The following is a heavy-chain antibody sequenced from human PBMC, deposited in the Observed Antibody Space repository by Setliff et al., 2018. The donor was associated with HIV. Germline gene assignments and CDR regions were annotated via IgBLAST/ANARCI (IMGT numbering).Heavy chain of an antibody. V-gene: IGHV3-74*01. J-gene: IGHJ4*01. D-gene: IGHD5-12*01. CDR2: INSDGSTT. Sequence: GESLKISCAASGFTFSSYWMHWVRQAPGKGLVWVSHINSDGSTTNYADSVKGRFTISRDNAKNMVYLQMNSLRVEDTAVYYCTTGPYNGYSDWGHGTAVTVSS. CDR1: GFTFSSYW. CDR3: TTGPYNGYSD.